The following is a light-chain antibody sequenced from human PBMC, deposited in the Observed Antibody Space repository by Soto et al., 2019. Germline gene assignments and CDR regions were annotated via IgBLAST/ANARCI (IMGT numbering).Light chain of an antibody. V-gene: IGLV2-8*01. J-gene: IGLJ2*01. CDR3: NSYAGSNNLAL. CDR1: NSDVGGYNY. Sequence: QSALTQPPSASGSPGQSVTISCTGTNSDVGGYNYVSWYQQHPGRVPKLMIYEVNKRPSGVPDRFSGSKSGNTASLTVSGLQAEDEADYYCNSYAGSNNLALFGGGTQLTVL. CDR2: EVN.